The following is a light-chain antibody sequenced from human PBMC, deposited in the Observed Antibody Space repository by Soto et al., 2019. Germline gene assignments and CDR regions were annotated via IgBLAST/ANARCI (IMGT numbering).Light chain of an antibody. CDR3: QQYGGSSWT. Sequence: EKVMTQSPAPLSVSSGGRATLSCRASQSVSSNLAWYQQKPGQAPRLLIYGASTRATGIPARFSGSGSGTEFTLTISSLQSEDFAVYYCQQYGGSSWTFGQGTKVDIK. V-gene: IGKV3-15*01. J-gene: IGKJ1*01. CDR2: GAS. CDR1: QSVSSN.